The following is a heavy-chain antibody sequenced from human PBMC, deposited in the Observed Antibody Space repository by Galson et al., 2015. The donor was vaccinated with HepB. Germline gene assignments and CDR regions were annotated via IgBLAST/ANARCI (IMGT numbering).Heavy chain of an antibody. CDR2: IYSGGTT. D-gene: IGHD2-21*01. CDR1: GFTVIRNY. V-gene: IGHV3-53*01. J-gene: IGHJ6*03. Sequence: SLRLSCAASGFTVIRNYMTWVRQAPGKGLEWVSVIYSGGTTYYADSEKGRFTMSRDISKNTLYLQMDNLRAEDTAVYYCARGHGYCDGVACRSYFYYYMDVWGKGTAVAVSS. CDR3: ARGHGYCDGVACRSYFYYYMDV.